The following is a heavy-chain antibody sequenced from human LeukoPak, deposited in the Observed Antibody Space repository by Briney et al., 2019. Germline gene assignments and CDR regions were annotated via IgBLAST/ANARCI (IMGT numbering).Heavy chain of an antibody. J-gene: IGHJ4*02. CDR2: IYYSGST. CDR3: ARKLGPLYYFDY. V-gene: IGHV4-39*07. Sequence: SETLSLTCTVSGGSISSSSYYWGWIRQPPGKGLKWIGSIYYSGSTYYNPSLKSRVTISVDTSKNQFSLKLSSVTAADTAVYYCARKLGPLYYFDYWGQGTLVTVSS. CDR1: GGSISSSSYY. D-gene: IGHD6-13*01.